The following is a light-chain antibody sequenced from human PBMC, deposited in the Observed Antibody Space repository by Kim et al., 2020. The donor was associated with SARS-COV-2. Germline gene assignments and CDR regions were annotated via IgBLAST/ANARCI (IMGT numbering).Light chain of an antibody. V-gene: IGLV2-14*03. Sequence: QSVTNSCTGTSSDVGGYNYVYWYQQHLGKAPKLMIYDVSNRPSGVSNRFSGSKSGNTASLTISGLQAEDEADYYCSSYTSSSTLGVFGGGTQLTVL. CDR1: SSDVGGYNY. J-gene: IGLJ2*01. CDR3: SSYTSSSTLGV. CDR2: DVS.